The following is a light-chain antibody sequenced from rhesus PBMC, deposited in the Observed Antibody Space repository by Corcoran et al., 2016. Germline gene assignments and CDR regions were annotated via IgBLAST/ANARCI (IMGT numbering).Light chain of an antibody. J-gene: IGKJ2*01. CDR1: ESVGSY. V-gene: IGKV3-40*03. CDR3: QQYNDLHS. Sequence: EIVMTQSPATLSLSPGETATLSCRASESVGSYLAWYQQKPGQAPKLLVHSAYFRATGIPDRFGGSGSMTEVTITISSLEPEDVGVYHCQQYNDLHSFGQGTKVEIK. CDR2: SAY.